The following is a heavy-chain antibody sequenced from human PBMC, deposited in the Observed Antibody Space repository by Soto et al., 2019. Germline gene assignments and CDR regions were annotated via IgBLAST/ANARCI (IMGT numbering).Heavy chain of an antibody. CDR3: ARHYYYYGSGSYPNGMDV. CDR1: GYTFTSYG. CDR2: ISAYNGNT. V-gene: IGHV1-18*01. Sequence: ASVKVSCKASGYTFTSYGISWVRQAPGQGLEWMGWISAYNGNTNYAQKLQGRVTMTTDTSTSTAYMELRSLRSEDTAVYYCARHYYYYGSGSYPNGMDVWGQGTTVTVSS. D-gene: IGHD3-10*01. J-gene: IGHJ6*02.